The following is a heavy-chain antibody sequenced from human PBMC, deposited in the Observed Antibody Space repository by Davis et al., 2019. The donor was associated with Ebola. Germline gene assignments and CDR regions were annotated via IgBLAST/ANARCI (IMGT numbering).Heavy chain of an antibody. CDR1: GGSISSGGYY. J-gene: IGHJ6*02. CDR2: IYYSGST. V-gene: IGHV4-61*03. Sequence: SETLSLTCTVSGGSISSGGYYWSWIRQHPGKGLEWIGYIYYSGSTNYNPSLKSRVTISVDKSKNHFSLKLSSVTAADTAVYYCARGPHSSGWYGLDVWGQGTTVTVSS. D-gene: IGHD6-19*01. CDR3: ARGPHSSGWYGLDV.